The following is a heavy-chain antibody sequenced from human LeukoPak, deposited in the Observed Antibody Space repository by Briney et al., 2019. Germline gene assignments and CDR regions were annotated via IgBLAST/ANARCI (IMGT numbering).Heavy chain of an antibody. Sequence: GGSLRLSCEASGFNFRSFSLSWVRQAPGTGLEWVSYISSGGGVTHHADSVKGRFTISRDDAKSSVYLQMHSLRTEDTAVYYCARDLVSQFGDLWGRGTLVTVSS. V-gene: IGHV3-48*01. D-gene: IGHD2-8*01. J-gene: IGHJ2*01. CDR3: ARDLVSQFGDL. CDR2: ISSGGGVT. CDR1: GFNFRSFS.